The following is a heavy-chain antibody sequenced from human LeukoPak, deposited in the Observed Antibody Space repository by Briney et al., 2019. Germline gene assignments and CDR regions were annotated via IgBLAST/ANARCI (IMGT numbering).Heavy chain of an antibody. J-gene: IGHJ4*02. D-gene: IGHD3-22*01. CDR1: GFPFSNYA. CDR3: AKGLGTSGYHDY. CDR2: ISDSGVRT. Sequence: GGSLRLSCAASGFPFSNYAMTWVRQAPGKGLERVSGISDSGVRTYYADSVKGRFTISRGNSKNMLYLQMNSLRVEDTALYYCAKGLGTSGYHDYWGQGTLVTVSS. V-gene: IGHV3-23*01.